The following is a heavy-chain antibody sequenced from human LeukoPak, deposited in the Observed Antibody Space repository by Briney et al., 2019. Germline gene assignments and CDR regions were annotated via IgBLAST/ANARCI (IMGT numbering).Heavy chain of an antibody. D-gene: IGHD2-15*01. Sequence: SETLSLTCTVSGGSISSYYWSWIRQPPGKGLEWIGYIYYSGSTSYNPSLKSRVTISIDMSKNQFSLKLSSVTAADTAVYYCGRDALVGYFSYYYMDVWGKGTTVTVSS. J-gene: IGHJ6*03. CDR2: IYYSGST. CDR3: GRDALVGYFSYYYMDV. CDR1: GGSISSYY. V-gene: IGHV4-59*01.